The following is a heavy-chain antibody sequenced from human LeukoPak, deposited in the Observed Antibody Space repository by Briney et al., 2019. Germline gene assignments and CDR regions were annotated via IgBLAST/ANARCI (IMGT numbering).Heavy chain of an antibody. J-gene: IGHJ5*02. CDR2: ISAYNGNT. V-gene: IGHV1-18*01. D-gene: IGHD6-19*01. CDR1: GYTFTSYG. CDR3: AREAAVAGTLGWFDP. Sequence: ASVTVSCKASGYTFTSYGISWVRQAPGQGLEWMGWISAYNGNTNYAQKLQGRVTMTTDTSTSTAYMELRSLRSDDTAVYYCAREAAVAGTLGWFDPWGQGTLVTVSS.